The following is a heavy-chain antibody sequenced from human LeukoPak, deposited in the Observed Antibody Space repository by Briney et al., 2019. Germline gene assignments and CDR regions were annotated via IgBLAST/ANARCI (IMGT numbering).Heavy chain of an antibody. CDR2: VSHGGTS. D-gene: IGHD4-23*01. CDR1: GGPFRGFF. Sequence: PSETLSLTCAVYGGPFRGFFWSWIRQAPGKGLEWIAEVSHGGTSNYNPSLKSRITISVDTSKSQFSLKLTSVTAADTAVYYCARGIFYGGRNQYIWFDLWGQGTLVTVSS. CDR3: ARGIFYGGRNQYIWFDL. J-gene: IGHJ5*02. V-gene: IGHV4-34*01.